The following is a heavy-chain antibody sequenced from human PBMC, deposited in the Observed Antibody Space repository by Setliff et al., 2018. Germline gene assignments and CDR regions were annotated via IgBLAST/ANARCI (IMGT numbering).Heavy chain of an antibody. CDR2: FFHTGST. D-gene: IGHD2-2*01. Sequence: SETLSLTCTVSGYSISSGYYWGWIRQPPGKGLEWLGSFFHTGSTYYKSSLESRVTMSVDTSKNQFSLNLNSVTAADTAVYYFRLAHCSTTSCEEALDYWSQGTLVTVSS. J-gene: IGHJ4*02. V-gene: IGHV4-38-2*02. CDR3: RLAHCSTTSCEEALDY. CDR1: GYSISSGYY.